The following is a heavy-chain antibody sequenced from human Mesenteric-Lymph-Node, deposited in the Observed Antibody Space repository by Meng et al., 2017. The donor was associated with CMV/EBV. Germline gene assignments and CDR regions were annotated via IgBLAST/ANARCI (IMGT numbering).Heavy chain of an antibody. V-gene: IGHV3-21*04. D-gene: IGHD1-7*01. CDR1: GFTFSSYA. CDR3: ARDMGTSYLVYYFGLDV. CDR2: ISSSSSYI. Sequence: GESLKISCAASGFTFSSYAMSWVRQAPGKGLEWVSSISSSSSYIYYADSVKGRFTISRDNAKNSLYLQMNSLRAEDTAVYFCARDMGTSYLVYYFGLDVWGQGTTVTVSS. J-gene: IGHJ6*02.